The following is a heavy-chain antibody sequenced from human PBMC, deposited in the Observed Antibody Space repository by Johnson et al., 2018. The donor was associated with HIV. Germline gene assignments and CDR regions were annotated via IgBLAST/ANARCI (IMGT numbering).Heavy chain of an antibody. CDR1: GFTFSSSA. CDR3: AKVTSFYGRGAFAV. Sequence: EQLVESGGGLVQPGGSLRLSCVASGFTFSSSAMTWVRQGPGKGLQWVSLITGSGVSTHYVDSVKGRFSVSSDNSRNTLDLQLNSLRAEDTAVYYCAKVTSFYGRGAFAVWGQGTVVIVSS. J-gene: IGHJ3*01. CDR2: ITGSGVST. D-gene: IGHD2/OR15-2a*01. V-gene: IGHV3-23*04.